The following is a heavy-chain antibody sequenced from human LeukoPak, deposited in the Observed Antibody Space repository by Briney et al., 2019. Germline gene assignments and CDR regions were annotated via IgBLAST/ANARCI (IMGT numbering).Heavy chain of an antibody. V-gene: IGHV3-15*01. J-gene: IGHJ4*02. CDR1: GFNFSNAW. D-gene: IGHD6-25*01. CDR2: IKSKNDGRTA. CDR3: PTGGRLTDY. Sequence: GGSLRLSCAAYGFNFSNAWMTWVRQAPGKGLEWVGRIKSKNDGRTANYAAPVKGRFTISRDDSKTTLYLQMNSQKTENTAVYYCPTGGRLTDYWGQGTLVTVSS.